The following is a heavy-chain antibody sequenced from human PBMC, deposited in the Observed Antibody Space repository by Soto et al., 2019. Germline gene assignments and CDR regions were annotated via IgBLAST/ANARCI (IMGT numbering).Heavy chain of an antibody. CDR3: ARDSGTVTVYDILTGYYFPRFFDY. CDR1: GYTFTSYG. D-gene: IGHD3-9*01. J-gene: IGHJ4*01. Sequence: ASVKVSCKASGYTFTSYGISWVRQAPGQGLEWMGIINPSGGSTSYAQKFQGRVTMTRDTSTSTVYMELSSLRSEDTAVYYCARDSGTVTVYDILTGYYFPRFFDYWGQ. CDR2: INPSGGST. V-gene: IGHV1-46*03.